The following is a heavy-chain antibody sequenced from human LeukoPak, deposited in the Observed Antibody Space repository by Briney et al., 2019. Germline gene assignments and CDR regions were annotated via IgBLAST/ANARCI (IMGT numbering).Heavy chain of an antibody. CDR2: ISSSSSYI. CDR1: GFTFSSYA. V-gene: IGHV3-21*01. J-gene: IGHJ3*02. CDR3: ARAGGGYDHDAFDI. Sequence: PGGSLRLSCEVSGFTFSSYAMRWVPQAPGKGLEWVSSISSSSSYIYYADSVKGRFTISRDNAKNSLYLQMNSLRAEDTAVYYCARAGGGYDHDAFDIWGQGTMVTVSS. D-gene: IGHD5-12*01.